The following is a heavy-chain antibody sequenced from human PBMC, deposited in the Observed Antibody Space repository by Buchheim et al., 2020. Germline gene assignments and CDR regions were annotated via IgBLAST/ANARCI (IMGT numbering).Heavy chain of an antibody. CDR1: GGSINNYY. Sequence: QVQLQESGPGLVKPSETLSLMCTVSGGSINNYYWNWIRQPPGRGLEWIGNMYYSGSTNYNPSLKSRLTISVDTSKNQFSLKLSSVTAADTAVYYCARGNDYVYWGQGTL. CDR3: ARGNDYVY. V-gene: IGHV4-59*01. D-gene: IGHD4-17*01. CDR2: MYYSGST. J-gene: IGHJ4*02.